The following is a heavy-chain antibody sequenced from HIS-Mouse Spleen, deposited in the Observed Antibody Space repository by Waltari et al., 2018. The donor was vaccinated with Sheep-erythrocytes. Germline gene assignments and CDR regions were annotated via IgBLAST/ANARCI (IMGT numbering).Heavy chain of an antibody. CDR2: INHSGST. J-gene: IGHJ3*02. Sequence: QVQLQQWGAGLLKPSETLSLTCAVYGGSFSGYYWTWIRQPPGKRLGWIGEINHSGSTNYNPSLKSRVTISVDTSKNQFSLKLSSVTAADTAVYYCALSVDLAGAFDIWGQGTMVTVSS. CDR1: GGSFSGYY. CDR3: ALSVDLAGAFDI. D-gene: IGHD6-19*01. V-gene: IGHV4-34*01.